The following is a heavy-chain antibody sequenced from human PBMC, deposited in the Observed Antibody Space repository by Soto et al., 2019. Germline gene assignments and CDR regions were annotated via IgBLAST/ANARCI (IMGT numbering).Heavy chain of an antibody. J-gene: IGHJ6*02. V-gene: IGHV3-23*01. CDR3: AKGGASRGHYYGVDV. Sequence: TGGSLRLSCTASGFTFTNFAMTWVRQAPGKGLEWVSSVNGGGDREYYADFAKGRFILSRDNSKNTVFLQMQSLRDEDTALYYCAKGGASRGHYYGVDVWGQGTMVTVSS. CDR2: VNGGGDRE. D-gene: IGHD3-10*01. CDR1: GFTFTNFA.